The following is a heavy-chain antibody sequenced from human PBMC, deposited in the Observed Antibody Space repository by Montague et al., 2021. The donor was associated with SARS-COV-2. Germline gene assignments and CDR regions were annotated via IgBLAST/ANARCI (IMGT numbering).Heavy chain of an antibody. CDR2: IYYSGST. CDR1: GGPISSSTYY. J-gene: IGHJ4*02. CDR3: ARHGWGWLRILKPFDY. V-gene: IGHV4-39*01. Sequence: SETLSLTCTVSGGPISSSTYYWGWIRQPPGKGLEWIGSIYYSGSTYYNPSLKSRVTISVDTSKNQFSLKLSSVTAADTAVYYCARHGWGWLRILKPFDYWGQGTLVTVSS. D-gene: IGHD5-12*01.